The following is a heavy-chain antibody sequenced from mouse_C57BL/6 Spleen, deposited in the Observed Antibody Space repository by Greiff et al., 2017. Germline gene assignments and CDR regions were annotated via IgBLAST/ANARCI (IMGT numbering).Heavy chain of an antibody. D-gene: IGHD2-2*01. CDR3: AMGATMVTTGLFDY. Sequence: VQLQQPGAELVKPGASVKMSCKASGYTFTSYWITWVKQRPGQGLEWIRDIYPGSGSTNYNEKFKSKATLTVDTSSSTAYMQLSSLTSEDSAVYYCAMGATMVTTGLFDYWGQGTTLTVSS. CDR2: IYPGSGST. CDR1: GYTFTSYW. V-gene: IGHV1-55*01. J-gene: IGHJ2*01.